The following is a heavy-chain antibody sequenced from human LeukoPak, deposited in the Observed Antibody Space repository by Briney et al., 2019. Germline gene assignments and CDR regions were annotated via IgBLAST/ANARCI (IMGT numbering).Heavy chain of an antibody. CDR1: GFTFSSYW. D-gene: IGHD3-10*01. CDR3: ARGQDYGSGSYPFDY. J-gene: IGHJ4*02. CDR2: INTDGSST. Sequence: GGSLRLSCAASGFTFSSYWMHWVRQAPGKGLVWVSRINTDGSSTSYADSVKGRFTISRDNAKNTLYLQMNSLRAEDTAVYYCARGQDYGSGSYPFDYWGQGTLVTVSS. V-gene: IGHV3-74*01.